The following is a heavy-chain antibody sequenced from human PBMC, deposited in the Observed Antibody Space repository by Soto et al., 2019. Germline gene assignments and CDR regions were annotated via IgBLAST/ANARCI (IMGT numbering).Heavy chain of an antibody. D-gene: IGHD6-13*01. Sequence: QLQLQESGPGLVKPSETLSLTCTVSGGSISSSSYYWGWIRQPPGKGLEWIGSIYYSGSTYYNPSLKSRVTISVDTSKNQFSLKLSSVTAADTAVYDCARHRRPYSSSWYAMPGDQDYWGQGTLVTVSS. J-gene: IGHJ4*02. CDR1: GGSISSSSYY. CDR2: IYYSGST. V-gene: IGHV4-39*01. CDR3: ARHRRPYSSSWYAMPGDQDY.